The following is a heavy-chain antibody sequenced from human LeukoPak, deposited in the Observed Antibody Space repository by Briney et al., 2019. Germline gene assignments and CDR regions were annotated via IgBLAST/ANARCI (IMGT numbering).Heavy chain of an antibody. Sequence: PGGSLRLSCVASGFTFSNFAMTWVRQAPGKGLEWVSAISDSGGKTYYADSVKGRFTISRDNSKNALYLQMSSLRDEDTAVYYCAKDEVDYWGQGTLVTVSS. CDR2: ISDSGGKT. CDR1: GFTFSNFA. J-gene: IGHJ4*02. V-gene: IGHV3-23*01. CDR3: AKDEVDY.